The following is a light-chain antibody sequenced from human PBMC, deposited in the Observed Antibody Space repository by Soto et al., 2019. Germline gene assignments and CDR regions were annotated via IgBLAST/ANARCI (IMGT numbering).Light chain of an antibody. CDR2: GAS. V-gene: IGKV3-20*01. CDR1: QSVSSSY. J-gene: IGKJ3*01. CDR3: QQYGSSPLFT. Sequence: EIVLTQSPGTLSLSPWERATLSCRASQSVSSSYLAWYQQKPGQAPRLLIYGASSRATGIPDRFSGSGSGTDFTLTISRLEPEDFAVYYCQQYGSSPLFTFGPGTKVDI.